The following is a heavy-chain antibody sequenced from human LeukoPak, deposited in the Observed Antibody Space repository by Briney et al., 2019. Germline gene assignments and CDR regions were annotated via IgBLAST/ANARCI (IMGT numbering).Heavy chain of an antibody. J-gene: IGHJ3*02. CDR1: GFTFTDHY. CDR3: TRAIVIAGNDI. Sequence: GGSLRLSCAASGFTFTDHYMDWVRQPPGKGLEWVGRSRNKANSYTTEYAASVKGRFTISRDDLKNLLCLQMNSLKTEDTAVYYCTRAIVIAGNDIWGQGTMVTVSS. V-gene: IGHV3-72*01. CDR2: SRNKANSYTT. D-gene: IGHD2/OR15-2a*01.